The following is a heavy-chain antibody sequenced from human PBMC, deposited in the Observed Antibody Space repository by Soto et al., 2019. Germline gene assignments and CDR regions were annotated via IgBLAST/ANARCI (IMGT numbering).Heavy chain of an antibody. Sequence: LSLTCAVYGGSFSGYYWSWIRQPPGKGLEWIGEINHSGSTNYNPSLKSRVTISVDTSKNQFSLKLSSVTAADTAVYYCARGLRGAPSTYLFDYWGQGTLVTVSS. J-gene: IGHJ4*02. V-gene: IGHV4-34*01. CDR2: INHSGST. CDR1: GGSFSGYY. CDR3: ARGLRGAPSTYLFDY. D-gene: IGHD1-26*01.